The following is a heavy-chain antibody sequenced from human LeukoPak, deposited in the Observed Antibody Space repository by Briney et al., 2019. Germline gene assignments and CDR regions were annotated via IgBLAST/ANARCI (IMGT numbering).Heavy chain of an antibody. Sequence: LGGSLRLSCAASGFTFSSYAMHWVRQAPGKGLEWVAVISYDGSNKYYADSVKGRFTISRDNSKNTLYLQMNSLRAEDTAVYYSVFWGGYPGSYWGQGTLVTVSS. CDR2: ISYDGSNK. J-gene: IGHJ4*02. CDR1: GFTFSSYA. CDR3: VFWGGYPGSY. D-gene: IGHD3-3*01. V-gene: IGHV3-30-3*01.